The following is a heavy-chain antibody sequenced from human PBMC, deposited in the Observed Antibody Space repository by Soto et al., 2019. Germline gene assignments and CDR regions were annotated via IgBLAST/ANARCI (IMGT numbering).Heavy chain of an antibody. Sequence: SETLSLTCIVSGGSISSYYWNWIRQPPGKGLEWIGYIDYSGSTKYNPSTKSRVTMSVDTSKNQLSLKLSSVTAADTAVYYCARDKFSPGPRLWSRYDSSGSQGEFDPWGQGTLVTVSS. V-gene: IGHV4-59*01. J-gene: IGHJ5*02. CDR3: ARDKFSPGPRLWSRYDSSGSQGEFDP. CDR2: IDYSGST. CDR1: GGSISSYY. D-gene: IGHD3-22*01.